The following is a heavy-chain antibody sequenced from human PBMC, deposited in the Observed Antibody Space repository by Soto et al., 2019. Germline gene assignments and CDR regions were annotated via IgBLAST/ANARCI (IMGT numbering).Heavy chain of an antibody. CDR3: AKRISSSTFDD. Sequence: GGSLRLSCAASGFTFSIYAMNWVRQAPGKGLEWVSAISSSGGSTYHADSVKGRFTISRDNSKNTLYLQMNSLRAEDTAVYYGAKRISSSTFDDWGQGTLVTVSS. D-gene: IGHD6-6*01. J-gene: IGHJ4*02. CDR2: ISSSGGST. V-gene: IGHV3-23*01. CDR1: GFTFSIYA.